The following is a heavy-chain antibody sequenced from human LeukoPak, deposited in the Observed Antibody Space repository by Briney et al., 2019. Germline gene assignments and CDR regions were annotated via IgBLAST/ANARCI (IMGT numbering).Heavy chain of an antibody. D-gene: IGHD2-2*02. Sequence: GGSLRLSCAASGFTFSSYGMSWVRQAPGKGLEWVSAISGSGGSTYYADSVRGRFTISRDNSKNTLCLQMNSLRAEDTAVYYCAKKGYMRSPEYYFDYWGQGTLVTVSS. CDR3: AKKGYMRSPEYYFDY. CDR1: GFTFSSYG. V-gene: IGHV3-23*01. J-gene: IGHJ4*02. CDR2: ISGSGGST.